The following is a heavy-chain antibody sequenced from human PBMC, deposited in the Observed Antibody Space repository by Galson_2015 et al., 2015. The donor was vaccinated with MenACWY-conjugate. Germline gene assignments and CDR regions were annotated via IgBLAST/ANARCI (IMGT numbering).Heavy chain of an antibody. CDR1: GDSVSSKSAA. V-gene: IGHV6-1*01. CDR2: TYYGSKWYN. J-gene: IGHJ4*02. Sequence: CAISGDSVSSKSAAWIWIRQSPSRGLEWLGRTYYGSKWYNDYAASVKGRITINPDTSKNQFSLQLNSVTPEDTAVYYCGRVTWGSSKAFDHWGQGTPVTVSS. CDR3: GRVTWGSSKAFDH. D-gene: IGHD6-13*01.